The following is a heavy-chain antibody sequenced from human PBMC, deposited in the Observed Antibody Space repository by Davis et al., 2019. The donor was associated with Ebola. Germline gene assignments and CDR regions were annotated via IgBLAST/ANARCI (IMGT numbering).Heavy chain of an antibody. V-gene: IGHV4-39*01. J-gene: IGHJ4*02. CDR1: GGSISSSSYY. D-gene: IGHD3-10*01. CDR3: ARGGAQTYHYGSGSYSFVYYFDY. CDR2: IYYSGST. Sequence: SETLSLTCTVSGGSISSSSYYWGWIRQPPGKGLEWIGSIYYSGSTYYNPSLKSRVTISVDTSKNQFSLKVNSVTAADTAVYFCARGGAQTYHYGSGSYSFVYYFDYWGQGTLVTVSS.